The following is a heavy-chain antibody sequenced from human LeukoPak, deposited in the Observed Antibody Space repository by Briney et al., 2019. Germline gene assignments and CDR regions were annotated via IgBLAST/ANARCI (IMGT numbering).Heavy chain of an antibody. D-gene: IGHD6-6*01. J-gene: IGHJ6*03. CDR1: GGSISSGSYY. Sequence: SQTLSLTCTVSGGSISSGSYYWSWIRQPAGKGLEWIGRIYTSGSTNYNPSLKSRVTISVDTSKNQFSLKLSSVTAADTAVYYCARVRQLARYYYYMDVWGKGPTVTVSS. V-gene: IGHV4-61*02. CDR3: ARVRQLARYYYYMDV. CDR2: IYTSGST.